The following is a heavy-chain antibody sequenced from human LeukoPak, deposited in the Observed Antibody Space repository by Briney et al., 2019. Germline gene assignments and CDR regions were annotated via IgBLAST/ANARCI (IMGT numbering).Heavy chain of an antibody. V-gene: IGHV3-30*02. CDR3: AKARALYSGYDSYYFDY. J-gene: IGHJ4*02. CDR2: IQYDGSNK. Sequence: PGGSLRLSCAASGFTFSTYAMHWVRQAPGKGLEWVTFIQYDGSNKYYADSVKGRFTISRDNSKNTLYLQMNSLRVEDTAVYYCAKARALYSGYDSYYFDYWGQGTLVTVSS. CDR1: GFTFSTYA. D-gene: IGHD5-12*01.